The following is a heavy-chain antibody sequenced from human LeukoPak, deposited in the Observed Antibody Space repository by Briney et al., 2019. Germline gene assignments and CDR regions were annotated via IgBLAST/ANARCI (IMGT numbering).Heavy chain of an antibody. D-gene: IGHD6-13*01. CDR1: GFTLSSYG. J-gene: IGHJ4*02. CDR3: AKASSSWYHYFDY. V-gene: IGHV3-23*01. CDR2: ISGSGGST. Sequence: GGSLRLSCTVSGFTLSSYGMSWVRQAPGKGLEWVSAISGSGGSTYYADSVKGRFTISRDNSKNTLYLQMNSLRAEDTAVYYCAKASSSWYHYFDYWGQGTLVTVSS.